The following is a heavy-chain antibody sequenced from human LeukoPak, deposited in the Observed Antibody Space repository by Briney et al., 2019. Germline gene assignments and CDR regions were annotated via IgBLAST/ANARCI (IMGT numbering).Heavy chain of an antibody. CDR2: ISAYNGNT. Sequence: ASVKVSCKASGYTFTGYYIHWVRQAPGQGLEWMGWISAYNGNTNYAQKLQGRVTMTTDTSTSTAYMELRSLRSDDTAVYYCARAVPGDYMDVWGKGTTVTISS. D-gene: IGHD1-1*01. CDR1: GYTFTGYY. V-gene: IGHV1-18*04. J-gene: IGHJ6*03. CDR3: ARAVPGDYMDV.